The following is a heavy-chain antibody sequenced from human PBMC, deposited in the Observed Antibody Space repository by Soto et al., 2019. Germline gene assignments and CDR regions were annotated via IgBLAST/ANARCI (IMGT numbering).Heavy chain of an antibody. CDR2: IIPILGIA. V-gene: IGHV1-69*02. D-gene: IGHD6-19*01. CDR1: GGTFSSYT. Sequence: QVQLVQSGAEVKKPGSSVKVSCKASGGTFSSYTISWVRQAPGQGLEWMGRIIPILGIANYAQKFQGRVTITADKSTSTGYMELSSLISEDTAVYYCASKIAVAGTFDYWGQGTLVTVSS. J-gene: IGHJ4*02. CDR3: ASKIAVAGTFDY.